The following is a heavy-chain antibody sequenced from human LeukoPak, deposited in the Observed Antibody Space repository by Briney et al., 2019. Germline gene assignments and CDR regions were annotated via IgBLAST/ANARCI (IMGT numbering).Heavy chain of an antibody. CDR1: GYTFTDYY. Sequence: ASVKVSCKASGYTFTDYYMHWVRQAPGQGLEWMGWINPNSGGTNYAQKFQGRVTMTRDTSISTAYMELSRLRSDDTAVYYCARDRGYDSHDFDYWGQGTLVTVSS. CDR2: INPNSGGT. J-gene: IGHJ4*02. CDR3: ARDRGYDSHDFDY. V-gene: IGHV1-2*02. D-gene: IGHD3-22*01.